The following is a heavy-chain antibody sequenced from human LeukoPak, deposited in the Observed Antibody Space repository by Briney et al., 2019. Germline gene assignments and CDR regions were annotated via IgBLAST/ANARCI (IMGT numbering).Heavy chain of an antibody. CDR2: ISAYNGNT. CDR3: ARDPVVAATGNWFDP. J-gene: IGHJ5*02. Sequence: ASVKVSCKASGYTFISFGITWVRQAPGQGLEWMGWISAYNGNTNYAQKLQGRVTMTTDTSTSTAYTELRSLRSDDTAVYYCARDPVVAATGNWFDPWGQGALVTVSS. V-gene: IGHV1-18*01. CDR1: GYTFISFG. D-gene: IGHD2-15*01.